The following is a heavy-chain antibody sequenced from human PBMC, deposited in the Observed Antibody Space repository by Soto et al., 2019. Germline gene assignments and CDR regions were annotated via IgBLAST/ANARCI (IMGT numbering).Heavy chain of an antibody. CDR3: ARGSQEGIDY. Sequence: PSETLSLTCAVYGGSFSGYYWSWIRQPPGKGLEWIGEINHSGSTNYNPSLKSRVTISVDTSKNQFSLKLSSVTAADTAVYYCARGSQEGIDYWGQGTLVTVSS. CDR1: GGSFSGYY. D-gene: IGHD3-10*01. J-gene: IGHJ4*02. V-gene: IGHV4-34*01. CDR2: INHSGST.